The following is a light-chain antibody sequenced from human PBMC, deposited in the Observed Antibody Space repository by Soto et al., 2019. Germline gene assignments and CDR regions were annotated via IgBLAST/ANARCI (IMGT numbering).Light chain of an antibody. CDR3: QHRSNWPLT. CDR1: QRVSSY. Sequence: EIVLTQSPATMSLSPGERATLSCRASQRVSSYLAWYQQKPGQAPRLLIYDASNRATGIPARFSGSGSGTDFTLTISSLEPEDFAVYYCQHRSNWPLTFVQGTKVEIK. J-gene: IGKJ1*01. CDR2: DAS. V-gene: IGKV3-11*01.